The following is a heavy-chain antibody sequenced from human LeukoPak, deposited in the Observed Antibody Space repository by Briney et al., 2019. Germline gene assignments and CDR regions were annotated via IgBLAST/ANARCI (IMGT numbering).Heavy chain of an antibody. D-gene: IGHD3-22*01. J-gene: IGHJ5*02. Sequence: GRSLRLSCAASGFTFSSYAMHWVRQAPGKGLEWVAVISYDGSNKYYADSVKGRFTISRDNAKNSLYLQMNSLRAEDTAVYYCARDDDSSGYYYPWGQGTLVTVSS. CDR2: ISYDGSNK. V-gene: IGHV3-30-3*01. CDR3: ARDDDSSGYYYP. CDR1: GFTFSSYA.